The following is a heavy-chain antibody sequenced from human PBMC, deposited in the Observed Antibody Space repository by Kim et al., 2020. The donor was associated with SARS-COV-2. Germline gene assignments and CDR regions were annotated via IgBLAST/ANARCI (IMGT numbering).Heavy chain of an antibody. CDR3: ARVATGTGYGSGSYLVPYCYYMDV. V-gene: IGHV4-59*01. J-gene: IGHJ6*03. CDR2: NYYSGST. Sequence: SETLSLTCTVSGGSISSYYWSWIRQPPGKGLEWIGYNYYSGSTNYNPSLKSRVTISVDTSKNQFSLKLSSVTAADTAVYYCARVATGTGYGSGSYLVPYCYYMDVWGKGTTVTVAS. CDR1: GGSISSYY. D-gene: IGHD3-10*01.